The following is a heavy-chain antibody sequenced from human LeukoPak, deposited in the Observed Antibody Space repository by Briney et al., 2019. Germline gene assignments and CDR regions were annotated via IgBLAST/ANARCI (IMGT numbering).Heavy chain of an antibody. CDR3: ARGPDALSPGWFDP. V-gene: IGHV1-2*02. Sequence: GASVKVSCKASGYTFTGHYVHWVRQAPGQGLEWMGWVNPNSGGTVFAQKFQDRVTMTRDTSISTAYMELSSLQSDDTAIYYCARGPDALSPGWFDPWGQGTLVTVSS. J-gene: IGHJ5*02. CDR2: VNPNSGGT. CDR1: GYTFTGHY. D-gene: IGHD2-2*01.